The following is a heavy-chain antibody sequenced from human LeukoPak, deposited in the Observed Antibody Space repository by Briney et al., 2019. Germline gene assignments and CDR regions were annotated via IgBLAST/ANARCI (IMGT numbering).Heavy chain of an antibody. CDR3: ARGDRSDWYNWFDP. V-gene: IGHV1-18*04. D-gene: IGHD3-9*01. J-gene: IGHJ5*02. CDR2: ISAKNGDI. CDR1: GYTFTSYG. Sequence: ASVKVSCKASGYTFTSYGISWVRQAPGQGLEWMGWISAKNGDIKYTQKLQGRVTMTTDTSTTTAYMELRSLRSDDTAVYYCARGDRSDWYNWFDPWGQGTLVTVSS.